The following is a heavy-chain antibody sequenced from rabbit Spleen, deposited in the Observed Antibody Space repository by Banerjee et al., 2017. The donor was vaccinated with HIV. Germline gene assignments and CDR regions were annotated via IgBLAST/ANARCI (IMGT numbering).Heavy chain of an antibody. CDR1: GFSFSTVFW. J-gene: IGHJ3*01. Sequence: QEQLVESGGGLVQPTGSLTLTCKASGFSFSTVFWIYWVRQAPGKGLEWIGTIFAGSTGTTDYASWAKGRFTISKTSSTTVTLQMTSLTAADTATYFCARDFDFWGQGTLVTVS. CDR3: ARDFDF. V-gene: IGHV1S45*01. CDR2: IFAGSTGTT. D-gene: IGHD2-1*01.